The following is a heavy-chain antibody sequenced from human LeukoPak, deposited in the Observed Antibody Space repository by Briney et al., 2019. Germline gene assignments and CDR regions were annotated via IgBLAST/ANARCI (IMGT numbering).Heavy chain of an antibody. Sequence: SVKVSCKASGGTFSSYTISWVRQAPGQGLEWMGRIIPILGIANYAQKFQGRVTITADKSTSTAYVELSSLGSEDTAVYYCARDGGIAALYYYYYMDVWGKGTTVTVSS. D-gene: IGHD6-6*01. CDR1: GGTFSSYT. CDR2: IIPILGIA. CDR3: ARDGGIAALYYYYYMDV. J-gene: IGHJ6*03. V-gene: IGHV1-69*04.